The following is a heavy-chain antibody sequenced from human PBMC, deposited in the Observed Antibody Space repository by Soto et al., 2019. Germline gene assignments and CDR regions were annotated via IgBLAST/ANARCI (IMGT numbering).Heavy chain of an antibody. J-gene: IGHJ4*02. D-gene: IGHD5-12*01. CDR2: ISSSSSYI. V-gene: IGHV3-21*01. CDR1: GFTFSSYS. Sequence: PGGSLRLSCATSGFTFSSYSMNWVRQAPGKGLEWVSSISSSSSYIYYADSVKGRFTISRDNAKNSLYLQMNSLRAEDTAVYYCASNKEMATTYWGQGTLVTVSS. CDR3: ASNKEMATTY.